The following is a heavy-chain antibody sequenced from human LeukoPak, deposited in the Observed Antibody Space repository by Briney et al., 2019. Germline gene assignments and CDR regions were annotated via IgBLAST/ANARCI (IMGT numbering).Heavy chain of an antibody. CDR2: IYNSGSN. J-gene: IGHJ4*02. Sequence: PSETLSLTCTVSGGSISSDYWQWIRQPPGKGLEWIGYIYNSGSNNYNPSLNSRVTISIDTSKNQFSLKLTSVTAAGTAVYSCATRGYWGQGTLVTVSS. V-gene: IGHV4-59*08. CDR1: GGSISSDY. D-gene: IGHD3-10*01. CDR3: ATRGY.